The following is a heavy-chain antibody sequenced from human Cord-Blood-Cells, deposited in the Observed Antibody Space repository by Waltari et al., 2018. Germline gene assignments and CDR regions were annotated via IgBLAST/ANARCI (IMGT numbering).Heavy chain of an antibody. CDR2: ISYDGSNK. Sequence: QVQLVESGGGVVQPGRSLRLSCAASGFTFSSYAMPWVRQAPGKGLEWVAVISYDGSNKYYADSVKGRFTISRDNSKNTLYLQMNSLRAEDTAVYYCARVRYSSGFLLDYWGQGTLVTVSS. CDR1: GFTFSSYA. V-gene: IGHV3-30*04. CDR3: ARVRYSSGFLLDY. D-gene: IGHD6-19*01. J-gene: IGHJ4*02.